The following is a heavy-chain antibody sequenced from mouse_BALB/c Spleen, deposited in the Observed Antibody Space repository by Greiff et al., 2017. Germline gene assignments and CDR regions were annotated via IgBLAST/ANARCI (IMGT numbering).Heavy chain of an antibody. Sequence: QVQLQQSGPELVRPGVSVKISCKGSSYTFTDYAMHWVKQSHAKSLEWIGVISTYYGNTNYNQKFKGKATMTVDKSSSTAYMELARLTSEDSAVYYCAIPPVTTATAWFAYWGQGTLVTVSA. CDR1: SYTFTDYA. CDR2: ISTYYGNT. J-gene: IGHJ3*01. CDR3: AIPPVTTATAWFAY. D-gene: IGHD1-2*01. V-gene: IGHV1-67*01.